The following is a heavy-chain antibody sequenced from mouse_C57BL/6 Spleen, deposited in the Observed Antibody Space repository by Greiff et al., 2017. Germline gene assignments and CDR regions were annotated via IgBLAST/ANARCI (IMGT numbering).Heavy chain of an antibody. V-gene: IGHV1-80*01. CDR2: IYPGDGDT. CDR3: ARSSSYDYWYFDV. J-gene: IGHJ1*03. Sequence: QVHVKQSGAELVKPGASVKISCKASGYAFSSYWMNWVKQRPGKGLEWIGQIYPGDGDTNYNGKFKGKATLTADKSSSTAYMQLSSLTSEDSAVYFCARSSSYDYWYFDVWGTGTTVTVSS. D-gene: IGHD1-1*01. CDR1: GYAFSSYW.